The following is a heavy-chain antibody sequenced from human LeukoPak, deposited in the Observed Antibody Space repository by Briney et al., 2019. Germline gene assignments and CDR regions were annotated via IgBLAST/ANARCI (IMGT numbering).Heavy chain of an antibody. CDR3: ARPSKSRVWYYFDY. CDR1: GGSFSGYY. Sequence: SETLSLTCAVYGGSFSGYYWGWIRQPPGKGLEWIGEINHSGSTNYNPSLKSRVTISVDTSKNQFSLKLSSVTAADTAVYYCARPSKSRVWYYFDYWGQGTLVTVSS. CDR2: INHSGST. J-gene: IGHJ4*02. V-gene: IGHV4-34*01. D-gene: IGHD3-10*01.